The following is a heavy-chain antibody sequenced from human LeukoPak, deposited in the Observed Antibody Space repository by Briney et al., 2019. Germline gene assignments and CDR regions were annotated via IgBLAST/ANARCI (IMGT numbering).Heavy chain of an antibody. D-gene: IGHD1-1*01. CDR2: INPNSGGT. V-gene: IGHV1-2*02. CDR1: GYTFTGNY. J-gene: IGHJ4*02. Sequence: ASLTVSCKASGYTFTGNYIHWVRQAPGQGLEWMGWINPNSGGTKYAQKFQGRVTMTRDTSITTAYMELSRLRSDDMAVYYCARRAVEYNWNDFDFWGQGTLVTVST. CDR3: ARRAVEYNWNDFDF.